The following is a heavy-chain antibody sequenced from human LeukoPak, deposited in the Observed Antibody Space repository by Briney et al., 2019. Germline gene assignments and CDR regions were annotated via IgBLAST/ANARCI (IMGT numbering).Heavy chain of an antibody. Sequence: ASVKVSCKASGYTFTSYGISWVRQAPGQGLEWMGWISAYNGNTNYAQKLQGRVTMTTDTSTSTAYMELRSLRSDDTAVYYCARDPSSSRTYSSSWYSDYWGQGTLVTVSS. J-gene: IGHJ4*02. CDR1: GYTFTSYG. V-gene: IGHV1-18*01. D-gene: IGHD6-13*01. CDR2: ISAYNGNT. CDR3: ARDPSSSRTYSSSWYSDY.